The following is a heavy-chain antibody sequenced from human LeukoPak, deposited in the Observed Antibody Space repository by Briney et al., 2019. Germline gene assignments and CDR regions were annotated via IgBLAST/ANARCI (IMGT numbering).Heavy chain of an antibody. Sequence: GGSLRLSCAASGFTFDDYAMHWVRQAPGKGLEWVSGISWNSGSIGYADSVKGRFTISRDNSKNTLYLQMNSLRAEDTAVYYCAKRDGYNSNYFDYWGQGTLVTVSS. J-gene: IGHJ4*02. CDR2: ISWNSGSI. CDR3: AKRDGYNSNYFDY. CDR1: GFTFDDYA. D-gene: IGHD5-24*01. V-gene: IGHV3-9*01.